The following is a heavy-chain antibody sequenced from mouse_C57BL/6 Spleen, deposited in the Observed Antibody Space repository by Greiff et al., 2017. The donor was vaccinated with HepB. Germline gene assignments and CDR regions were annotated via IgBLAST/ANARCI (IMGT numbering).Heavy chain of an antibody. CDR1: GYTFTSYW. Sequence: QVHVKQPGAELVKPGASVKMSCKASGYTFTSYWITWVKQRPGQGLEWIGDIYPGSGSTNYNEKFKSKATLTVDTSSSTAYMQLSSLTSEDSAVYYCARRGEGFAYWGQGTLVTVSA. V-gene: IGHV1-55*01. CDR2: IYPGSGST. CDR3: ARRGEGFAY. J-gene: IGHJ3*01.